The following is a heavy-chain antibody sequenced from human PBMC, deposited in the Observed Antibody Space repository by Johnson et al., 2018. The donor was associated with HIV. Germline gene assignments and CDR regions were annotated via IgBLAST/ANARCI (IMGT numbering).Heavy chain of an antibody. CDR2: IRQDGGET. CDR1: GFSFNTYW. CDR3: ATRDPTHRPGVFDI. Sequence: VQLVESGGGLVQPGGSLRLSCAASGFSFNTYWMSWVRQAPGKGLQWVANIRQDGGETDYVDSVKGRFTISRDNAKNSLYLQMNSLRAEDTAVYYCATRDPTHRPGVFDIWGQGTMVTVSS. V-gene: IGHV3-7*03. D-gene: IGHD1-14*01. J-gene: IGHJ3*02.